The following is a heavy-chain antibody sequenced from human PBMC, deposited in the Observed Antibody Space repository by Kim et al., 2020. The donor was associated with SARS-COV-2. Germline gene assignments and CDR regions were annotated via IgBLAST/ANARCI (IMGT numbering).Heavy chain of an antibody. CDR2: IIPIFGTA. CDR3: ARDCGGDCRPSYYYYYYGMDV. CDR1: GGTFSSYA. V-gene: IGHV1-69*13. Sequence: SVKVSCKASGGTFSSYAISWVRQAPGQGLEWMGGIIPIFGTANYAQKFQGRVTITADESTSTAYMELSSLRSEDTAVYYCARDCGGDCRPSYYYYYYGMDVWGQGTTVTVSS. J-gene: IGHJ6*02. D-gene: IGHD2-21*02.